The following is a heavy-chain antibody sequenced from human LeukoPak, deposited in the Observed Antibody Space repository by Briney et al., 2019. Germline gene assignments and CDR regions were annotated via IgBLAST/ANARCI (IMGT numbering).Heavy chain of an antibody. CDR2: LNPNSGGT. V-gene: IGHV1-2*06. D-gene: IGHD3-22*01. CDR1: GYTFTGYY. J-gene: IGHJ4*02. Sequence: ASVKVSCKASGYTFTGYYMHWVRQAPGQGLEWMGRLNPNSGGTNYAQKFQGRVTMTRDTSISTAYMELSDLRSDDTAVYYCAREGAYWFDSSGTLGNDYWGQGTLVTVSS. CDR3: AREGAYWFDSSGTLGNDY.